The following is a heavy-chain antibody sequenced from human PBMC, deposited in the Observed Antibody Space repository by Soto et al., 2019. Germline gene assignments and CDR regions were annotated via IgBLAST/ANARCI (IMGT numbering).Heavy chain of an antibody. CDR2: IKSRADGGTT. D-gene: IGHD1-26*01. Sequence: SWIRQPPGKGLEWVGRIKSRADGGTTDYAASVKDRFIISRDDSNDTLYLHMNRLKTDDTAVYYWTTASKWQLPSSRGQGSRVTVSS. J-gene: IGHJ4*02. V-gene: IGHV3-15*01. CDR3: TTASKWQLPSS.